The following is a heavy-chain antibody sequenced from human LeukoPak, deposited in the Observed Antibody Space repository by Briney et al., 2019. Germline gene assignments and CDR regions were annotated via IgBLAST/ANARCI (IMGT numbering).Heavy chain of an antibody. J-gene: IGHJ3*02. CDR2: IYYSGST. CDR1: GGSISSYY. Sequence: PSETLSLTCTVSGGSISSYYWSWIRQPPGKGLEWIGYIYYSGSTNYNPSLKSRVTISVDTSKNQFSPKLSSVTAADTAVYYCARITPDTIFGVVIIGSIDIWGQGTMVTVSS. CDR3: ARITPDTIFGVVIIGSIDI. D-gene: IGHD3-3*01. V-gene: IGHV4-59*01.